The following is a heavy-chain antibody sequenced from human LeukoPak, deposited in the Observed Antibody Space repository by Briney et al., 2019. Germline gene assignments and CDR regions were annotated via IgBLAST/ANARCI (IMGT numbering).Heavy chain of an antibody. CDR2: ISYDGSNK. V-gene: IGHV3-30*09. CDR3: ARRVLTGGTYFAY. CDR1: GFSFNTYA. Sequence: GRSLRLSCAASGFSFNTYAMHWVGQAPGKGLEWVAVISYDGSNKYYADSVRGRFAISRDNSRNTLYLQVNRLRAEDTAAYFCARRVLTGGTYFAYWGLGALVTVSS. J-gene: IGHJ4*02. D-gene: IGHD2-8*01.